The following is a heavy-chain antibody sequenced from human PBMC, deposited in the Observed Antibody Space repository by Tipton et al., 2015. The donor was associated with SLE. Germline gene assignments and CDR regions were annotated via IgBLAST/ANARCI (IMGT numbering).Heavy chain of an antibody. V-gene: IGHV4-61*02. D-gene: IGHD2-2*01. Sequence: TLSLTCTVSGDSVSNGIYYWTWIRQPAGKGLEWIGRISTTGSTNYNPSLMSRVTISLGTSSNQFSLKLSSVTAADTAMYYCARGPPAGVVVPAAIWFDPWGQGTLVTVSS. CDR3: ARGPPAGVVVPAAIWFDP. CDR2: ISTTGST. J-gene: IGHJ5*02. CDR1: GDSVSNGIYY.